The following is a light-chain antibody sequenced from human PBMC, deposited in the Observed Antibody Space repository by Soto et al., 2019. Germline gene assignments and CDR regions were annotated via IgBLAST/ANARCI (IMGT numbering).Light chain of an antibody. CDR2: DAS. V-gene: IGKV1-39*01. CDR3: KQSGSPST. J-gene: IGKJ1*01. Sequence: IQMTQSPSSLSASVGDRVTITCRTSQTISDYLNWYQHKPGKAPNLLIYDASSLQSGVPSRFSGSGFGTEITLTISSLQPGDFATYYCKQSGSPSTFGQGTKVDIK. CDR1: QTISDY.